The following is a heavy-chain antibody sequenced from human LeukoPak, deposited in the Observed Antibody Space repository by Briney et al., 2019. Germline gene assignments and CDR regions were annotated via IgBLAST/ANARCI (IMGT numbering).Heavy chain of an antibody. CDR3: ARDSHFKSGYNSHYYYYYYMDV. CDR1: GYTFTSYG. V-gene: IGHV1-18*01. CDR2: ISAYNGNT. Sequence: RASVKVSCKASGYTFTSYGISWVRQAPGQGLEWMGWISAYNGNTNYAQKLQGRVTMTTDTSTSTAYMELRSLRSDDTAVYYCARDSHFKSGYNSHYYYYYYMDVWGKGTTVTVSS. D-gene: IGHD3-22*01. J-gene: IGHJ6*03.